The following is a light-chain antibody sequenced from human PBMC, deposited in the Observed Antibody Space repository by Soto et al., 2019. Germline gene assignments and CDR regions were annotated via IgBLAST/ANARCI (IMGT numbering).Light chain of an antibody. CDR2: GAS. CDR1: QTIINT. V-gene: IGKV3-15*01. CDR3: QQYSNWTPGT. J-gene: IGKJ1*01. Sequence: MTQSPATLSVTQGGRATLSCRASQTIINTLAWYQQKPGQAPSLLIFGASTRATGIPARFSGSGSGTEFTLTISSLQSEDFAAYYYQQYSNWTPGTLAQGTKV.